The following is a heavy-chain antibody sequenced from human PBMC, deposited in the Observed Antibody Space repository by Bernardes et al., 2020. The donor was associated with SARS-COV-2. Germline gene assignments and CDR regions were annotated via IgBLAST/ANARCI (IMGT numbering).Heavy chain of an antibody. CDR3: AASGFGVVHYMDV. CDR1: GYTFTSYG. D-gene: IGHD3-3*01. V-gene: IGHV1-18*01. CDR2: TSAHNGNT. J-gene: IGHJ6*03. Sequence: ASVKVSCKASGYTFTSYGISWVRQAPGQGLEWMGWTSAHNGNTNYAQKLQGRVTMTTDTSTSTAYMELRSLRSDDTAVYYCAASGFGVVHYMDVWGKGTTVTVSS.